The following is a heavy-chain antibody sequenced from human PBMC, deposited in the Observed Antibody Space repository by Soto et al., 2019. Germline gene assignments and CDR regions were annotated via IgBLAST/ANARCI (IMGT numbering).Heavy chain of an antibody. V-gene: IGHV4-39*01. D-gene: IGHD3-3*01. CDR2: IYYSGST. Sequence: SETLSLTCTVSGGSISSSSYYWGWIRQPPGKGLEWIGSIYYSGSTYYNPSLKSRVTISVDTSKNQFSLKLSSVTAADTAVYYCATTYYDFWSGLYNWFDPWGQGTLVTVSS. CDR3: ATTYYDFWSGLYNWFDP. CDR1: GGSISSSSYY. J-gene: IGHJ5*02.